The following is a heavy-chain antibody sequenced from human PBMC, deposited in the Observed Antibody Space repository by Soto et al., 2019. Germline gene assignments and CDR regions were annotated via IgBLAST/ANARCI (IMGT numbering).Heavy chain of an antibody. D-gene: IGHD2-21*02. CDR1: GGSISSSNW. V-gene: IGHV4-4*02. CDR2: IFHSGST. Sequence: QVQLQESGPGLVKPSGTLSLTCAVSGGSISSSNWWSWVRQAPGKWLEWIGEIFHSGSTNFNPSLESRPIPPVDKSTHPFSLRLSSVAAADTAVYYCARALVYGDCYGWGQGTLVAVSS. J-gene: IGHJ4*02. CDR3: ARALVYGDCYG.